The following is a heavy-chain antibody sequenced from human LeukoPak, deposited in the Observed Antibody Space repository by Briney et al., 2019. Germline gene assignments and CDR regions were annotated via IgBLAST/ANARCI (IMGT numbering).Heavy chain of an antibody. CDR2: IYTSGST. V-gene: IGHV4-4*07. J-gene: IGHJ3*02. CDR3: ARDRDYCSGGTCPVAFDI. CDR1: DGSINIYY. D-gene: IGHD2-15*01. Sequence: SETRSPTCTVSDGSINIYYWSWIRQPAGKGLEWIGRIYTSGSTNYNPSLKSRVTMSLDTSKNQFSMKLTSVTAADTAVYYCARDRDYCSGGTCPVAFDIWGQGTLVTVSS.